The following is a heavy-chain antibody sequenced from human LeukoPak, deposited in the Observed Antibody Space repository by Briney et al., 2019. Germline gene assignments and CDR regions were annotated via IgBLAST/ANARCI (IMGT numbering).Heavy chain of an antibody. CDR2: INHSGST. D-gene: IGHD3-9*01. CDR3: ARGRRYDILTGYRYFDY. V-gene: IGHV4-34*01. Sequence: SETLSLTCAVYGGSFSGYCWSWIRQPPGKGLEWIGEINHSGSTNYNPSLKSRVTISVDTSKNQFSLKLSSVTAADTAVYYCARGRRYDILTGYRYFDYWGQGTLVTVSS. CDR1: GGSFSGYC. J-gene: IGHJ4*02.